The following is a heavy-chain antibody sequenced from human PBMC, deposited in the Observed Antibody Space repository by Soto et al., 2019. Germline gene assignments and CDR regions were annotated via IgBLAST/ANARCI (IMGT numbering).Heavy chain of an antibody. V-gene: IGHV3-23*01. CDR1: GFTFSSYA. CDR3: AKMGYCSGGSCPNYYYYMDV. J-gene: IGHJ6*03. CDR2: ISGSGGST. Sequence: EVQLLESGGGLVQPGGSLRLSCAASGFTFSSYAMSWVRQAPGTGLEWVSAISGSGGSTYYADSVKGRFTISRDNSKNTLYLQMNSLRAEDTAVYYCAKMGYCSGGSCPNYYYYMDVWGKGTTVTVSS. D-gene: IGHD2-15*01.